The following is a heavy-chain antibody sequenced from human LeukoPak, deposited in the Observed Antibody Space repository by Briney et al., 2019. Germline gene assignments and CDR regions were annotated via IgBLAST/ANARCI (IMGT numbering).Heavy chain of an antibody. V-gene: IGHV4-39*07. Sequence: NPSETLSLTCTVSGGSISSTSYCWGWIRQPPGKGLEWIGSIYYSGSTYYNPSLKSRVTISIDTSRNQFSLKLSSVTAADTAAYYCARAVTLRYFDWLLPYYMDVWGKGTTVTVSS. CDR1: GGSISSTSYC. D-gene: IGHD3-9*01. J-gene: IGHJ6*03. CDR3: ARAVTLRYFDWLLPYYMDV. CDR2: IYYSGST.